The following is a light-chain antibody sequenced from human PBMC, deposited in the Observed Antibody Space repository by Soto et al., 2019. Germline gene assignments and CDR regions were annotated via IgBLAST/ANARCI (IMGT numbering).Light chain of an antibody. CDR2: WAS. V-gene: IGKV4-1*01. J-gene: IGKJ4*01. Sequence: DIVMTQSPDSLAVSLGERATINCKSSQSVLFSSNNKNYLAWYQQKPGQPPKLLISWASTRESGVPDRFSGSGSGTDFTLTISSLRTEDVAVYYCQQYYTPPLTFGGGTKVEIK. CDR1: QSVLFSSNNKNY. CDR3: QQYYTPPLT.